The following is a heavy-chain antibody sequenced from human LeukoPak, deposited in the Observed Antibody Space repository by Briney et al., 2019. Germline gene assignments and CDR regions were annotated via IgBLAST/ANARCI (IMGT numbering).Heavy chain of an antibody. D-gene: IGHD6-19*01. J-gene: IGHJ4*02. CDR2: ISSSGSTR. Sequence: PGGSLRLSCAASGFTFSSYEMNWVRRAPGKGLEWVSYISSSGSTRTYADSVKGRFTISRDNAKNSLYLEMNSLRAEDTAVYYCAREIVSAVAGNFDYWGQGTLVTVSS. CDR1: GFTFSSYE. CDR3: AREIVSAVAGNFDY. V-gene: IGHV3-48*03.